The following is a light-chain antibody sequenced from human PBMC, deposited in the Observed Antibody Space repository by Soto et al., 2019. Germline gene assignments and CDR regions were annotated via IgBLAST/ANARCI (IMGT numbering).Light chain of an antibody. Sequence: EIVMTQSPPTLSVSPGERATFSCRASQSVSSNLAWYLQKPGQAPRLLFYGASTRATGIPARFSGSGSGTEFTLTISSLQSEDFAVYYCQQYNDWPPFSFGQGTKLEIK. CDR3: QQYNDWPPFS. J-gene: IGKJ2*01. V-gene: IGKV3-15*01. CDR1: QSVSSN. CDR2: GAS.